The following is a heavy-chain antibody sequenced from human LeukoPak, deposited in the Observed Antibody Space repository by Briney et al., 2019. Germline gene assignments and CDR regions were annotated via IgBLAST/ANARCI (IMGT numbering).Heavy chain of an antibody. CDR2: IYPGDSDT. CDR1: GYSFTSYW. D-gene: IGHD3-10*01. CDR3: ARPLYYYGSGSYYTGWFYP. V-gene: IGHV5-51*01. J-gene: IGHJ5*02. Sequence: GESLKISCKGSGYSFTSYWIGWVRQMPGKGLEWMGIIYPGDSDTRYSPSFQGQVTISADKSISTAYLQWSSLKASDTAMYYCARPLYYYGSGSYYTGWFYPWGQGTLVTVSS.